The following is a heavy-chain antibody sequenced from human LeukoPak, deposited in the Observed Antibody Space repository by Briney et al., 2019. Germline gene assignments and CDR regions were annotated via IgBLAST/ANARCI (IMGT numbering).Heavy chain of an antibody. J-gene: IGHJ6*03. CDR2: IYYSGST. D-gene: IGHD6-6*01. CDR1: GGSISSYY. CDR3: ARGPVIIAARNYYYHMDV. V-gene: IGHV4-59*08. Sequence: SETLSLTCTVSGGSISSYYWSWIRQPPGKGLEWIGYIYYSGSTNYNPSLKSRVTISVDTSKNQFSLKLSSVTAADAAVYYCARGPVIIAARNYYYHMDVWGKGTTVTVSS.